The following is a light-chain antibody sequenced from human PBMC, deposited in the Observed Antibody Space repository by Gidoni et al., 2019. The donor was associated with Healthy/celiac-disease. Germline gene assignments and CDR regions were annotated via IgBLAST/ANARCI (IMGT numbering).Light chain of an antibody. V-gene: IGKV1-5*01. CDR1: HSISRW. J-gene: IGKJ2*01. CDR3: QQYNSYS. CDR2: DAS. Sequence: DIQMTQSPSTLSASVGDRVTITCRASHSISRWLAWYQQKPGKALKLLVDDASSLESGVTSRCSGSGSGIEFTLTIRSLEPDDFATYYCQQYNSYSFGQGTKLEIK.